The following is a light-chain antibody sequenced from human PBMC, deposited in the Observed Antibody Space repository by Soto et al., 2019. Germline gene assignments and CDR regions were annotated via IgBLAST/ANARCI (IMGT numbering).Light chain of an antibody. V-gene: IGLV1-47*01. J-gene: IGLJ6*01. CDR3: AAWDDSLSVNV. CDR1: SSNIGSNY. CDR2: RNN. Sequence: QSVLTQPPSASGTPGQRVTISCSGSSSNIGSNYVYWYRQLPGTAPKLLIYRNNQRPSGVPDRFSGSKSGTSASLAISGLRSEDEADYYCAAWDDSLSVNVFGSGTKLTVL.